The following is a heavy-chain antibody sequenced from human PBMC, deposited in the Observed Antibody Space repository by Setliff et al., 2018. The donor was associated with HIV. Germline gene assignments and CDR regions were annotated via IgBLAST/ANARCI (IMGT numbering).Heavy chain of an antibody. CDR3: AKDHYGMDV. CDR1: GFTFNSYS. Sequence: GGSLRLSCAASGFTFNSYSMNWVRQAPGKGLEWISYISSSSTTIYYADSVKGRFTISRDNSKNTLYLQMNSLRAEDTAVYYCAKDHYGMDVWGQGTTVTVSS. V-gene: IGHV3-48*01. J-gene: IGHJ6*02. CDR2: ISSSSTTI.